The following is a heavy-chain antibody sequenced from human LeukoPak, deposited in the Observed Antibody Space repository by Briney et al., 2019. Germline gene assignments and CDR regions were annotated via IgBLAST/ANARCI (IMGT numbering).Heavy chain of an antibody. CDR2: INHSGST. V-gene: IGHV4-39*01. CDR1: GFSLSTSGMC. J-gene: IGHJ4*02. CDR3: ARHIDYYDSSGYYPYYFDY. Sequence: SGPALVKPTQTLTLTCTFSGFSLSTSGMCVSWIRQPPGKGLEWIGEINHSGSTNYNPSLKSRVTISVDTSKNQFSLKLSSVTAADTAVYYCARHIDYYDSSGYYPYYFDYWGQGTLVTVSS. D-gene: IGHD3-22*01.